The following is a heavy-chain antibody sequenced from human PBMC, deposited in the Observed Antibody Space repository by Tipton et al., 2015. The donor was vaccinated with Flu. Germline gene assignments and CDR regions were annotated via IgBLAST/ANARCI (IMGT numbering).Heavy chain of an antibody. CDR1: GGSISSYY. V-gene: IGHV4-4*07. CDR3: ARDTASGMDV. J-gene: IGHJ6*02. Sequence: LRLSCTVSGGSISSYYWSWIRQPAGKGLEWIGRIYTSGSTNYNPSLKSRVTMSVDTSKNQFSLKLSSVTAADTAVYYCARDTASGMDVWGQGTTVTVSS. CDR2: IYTSGST.